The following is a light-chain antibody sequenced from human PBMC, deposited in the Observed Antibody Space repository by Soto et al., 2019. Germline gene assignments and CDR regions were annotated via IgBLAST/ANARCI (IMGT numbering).Light chain of an antibody. CDR1: QSVTSNY. Sequence: EVVMTQSPATLSVSPGERATLSCRASQSVTSNYLAWYQQKPGQAPRLLIYGISSRATGVPDRFSGSGSGTVFTLTISRLEPEDFAVYYCQQYTDWPLTFGQGTKVEVK. V-gene: IGKV3-20*01. J-gene: IGKJ1*01. CDR3: QQYTDWPLT. CDR2: GIS.